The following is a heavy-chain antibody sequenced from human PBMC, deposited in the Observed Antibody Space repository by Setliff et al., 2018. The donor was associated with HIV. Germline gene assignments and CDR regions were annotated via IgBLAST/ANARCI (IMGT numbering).Heavy chain of an antibody. CDR3: ARALNWRNWFDP. CDR1: GGSISSYY. Sequence: SETLSLTCTVSGGSISSYYWSWIRQPPGKGLEWIGYIYYSGSTNYNPSLKSRVTISVDTSKNQFSLKLSSVTAADTAAYYCARALNWRNWFDPWGQGTLVTVSS. V-gene: IGHV4-59*01. CDR2: IYYSGST. J-gene: IGHJ5*02. D-gene: IGHD1-1*01.